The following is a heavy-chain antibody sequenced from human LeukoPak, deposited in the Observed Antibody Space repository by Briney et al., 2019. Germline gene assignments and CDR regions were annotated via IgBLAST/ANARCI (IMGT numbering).Heavy chain of an antibody. CDR1: GGPFSGYY. CDR3: ARGWVSYYYCDGMDV. Sequence: SETLSLPCAVYGGPFSGYYWRWLPHPPGKGLEWIGEINHSGSTNYNPSLKSRVTISVDTSKNQFSLKLSSVTAADTAVYYCARGWVSYYYCDGMDVWGQGTTVTVSS. D-gene: IGHD6-13*01. J-gene: IGHJ6*02. V-gene: IGHV4-34*01. CDR2: INHSGST.